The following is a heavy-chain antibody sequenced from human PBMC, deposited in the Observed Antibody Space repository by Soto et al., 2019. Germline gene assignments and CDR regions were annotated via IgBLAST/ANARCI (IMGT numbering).Heavy chain of an antibody. CDR2: FYYDGTT. Sequence: QVQLQESGPGLVKPSQTLSLTCSLSGGSISSEGYYWTWIRQHPGRGLEWIGDFYYDGTTSYSPSLQRRLTISIHTSNNHFYLRLTSVTAADTAVYYCARRHDILTGSDSFDVWGRGTMVNVSS. CDR1: GGSISSEGYY. J-gene: IGHJ3*01. V-gene: IGHV4-31*03. D-gene: IGHD3-9*01. CDR3: ARRHDILTGSDSFDV.